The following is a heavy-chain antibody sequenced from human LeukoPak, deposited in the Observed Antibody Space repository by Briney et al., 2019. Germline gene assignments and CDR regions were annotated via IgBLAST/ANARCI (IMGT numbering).Heavy chain of an antibody. CDR2: MNPNSGNT. D-gene: IGHD7-27*01. CDR1: GYTFTSYD. CDR3: ARGGAIWGKDAFDI. Sequence: GESLKISCKGSGYTFTSYDINWVRQATGQGLEWMGWMNPNSGNTGYAQKFQGRVTITRNTSISTAYMELSSLRSEDTAVYYCARGGAIWGKDAFDIWGQGTMVTVSS. V-gene: IGHV1-8*03. J-gene: IGHJ3*02.